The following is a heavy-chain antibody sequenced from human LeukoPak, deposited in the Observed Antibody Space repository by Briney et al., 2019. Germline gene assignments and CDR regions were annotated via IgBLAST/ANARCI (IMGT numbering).Heavy chain of an antibody. CDR1: GGSISSGSYY. D-gene: IGHD6-13*01. Sequence: PSETLSLICTVSGGSISSGSYYWGWIRQPPGKGLEWIGSIYHSGSTYYNPSLKSRVTISVDTSKNQFSLKLSSVTAADTAVYYCARPDPQGSSAWYGPFDCWGQGTLVTVSS. J-gene: IGHJ4*02. V-gene: IGHV4-39*01. CDR2: IYHSGST. CDR3: ARPDPQGSSAWYGPFDC.